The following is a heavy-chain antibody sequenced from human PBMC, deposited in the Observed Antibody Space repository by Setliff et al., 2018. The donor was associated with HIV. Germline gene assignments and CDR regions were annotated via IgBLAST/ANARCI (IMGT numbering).Heavy chain of an antibody. CDR3: ASGCLIGGSGPCRNFEF. V-gene: IGHV1-18*01. D-gene: IGHD3-9*01. CDR1: GYTFTSSG. J-gene: IGHJ4*02. CDR2: IGTYNGET. Sequence: ASVKVSCKASGYTFTSSGITWVRQAPGQGLEWMGWIGTYNGETFYAQKFQGRLTMTEDTSTDTAYMELSSLRSDDTAVYYCASGCLIGGSGPCRNFEFWGQGTLVTVSS.